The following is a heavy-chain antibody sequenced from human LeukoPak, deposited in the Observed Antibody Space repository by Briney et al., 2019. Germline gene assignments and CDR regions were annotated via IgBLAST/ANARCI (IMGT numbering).Heavy chain of an antibody. D-gene: IGHD3-22*01. V-gene: IGHV4-59*13. CDR2: IFYSGYT. CDR3: ARYDSSGFYQYYFDY. CDR1: GGSISTYW. Sequence: SETLSLTCSVSGGSISTYWWSWIRQSPGKGLEWIGNIFYSGYTNYNPSLKSRVTISVDTSKKQFSLKLTSVTAADTAVYYCARYDSSGFYQYYFDYWGLGTLVTVSS. J-gene: IGHJ4*02.